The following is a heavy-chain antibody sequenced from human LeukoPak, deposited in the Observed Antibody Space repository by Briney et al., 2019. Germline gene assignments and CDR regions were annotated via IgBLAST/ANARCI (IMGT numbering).Heavy chain of an antibody. CDR3: ARIRYYYGSGSYSLGY. CDR2: INPNSGGT. D-gene: IGHD3-10*01. CDR1: GYTFTGYY. Sequence: ASVKVSCKASGYTFTGYYIHWVRQAPGQGLEWMGWINPNSGGTNYGQKFQGRVTMTRDMSISTAYMELSRLISDETAVYYCARIRYYYGSGSYSLGYWGQGTLVTVSS. J-gene: IGHJ4*02. V-gene: IGHV1-2*02.